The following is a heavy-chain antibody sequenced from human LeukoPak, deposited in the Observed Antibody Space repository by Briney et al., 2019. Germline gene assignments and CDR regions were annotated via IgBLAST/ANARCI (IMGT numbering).Heavy chain of an antibody. Sequence: PGGSLRLSCAASGFTFSSYEMNWVRQAPGKGLEWVSYISSSGSTIYYADSVKGRFTISRDNAKNSLCLQMNSLRAEDTAVYYCARRTGTNPFDYWGQGTLVTVSS. V-gene: IGHV3-48*03. CDR3: ARRTGTNPFDY. D-gene: IGHD7-27*01. CDR2: ISSSGSTI. CDR1: GFTFSSYE. J-gene: IGHJ4*02.